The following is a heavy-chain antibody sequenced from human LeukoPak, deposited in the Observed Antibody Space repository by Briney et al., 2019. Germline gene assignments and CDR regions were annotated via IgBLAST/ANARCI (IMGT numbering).Heavy chain of an antibody. D-gene: IGHD1-14*01. J-gene: IGHJ4*02. CDR3: ARGDNPDY. Sequence: PGGSLRLSCAASGFIFSSSWMSWVRQAPGKGLEWVANIKQDGSEKYHVDSVKGRFSISRDNAKNSLYLQMNSLRAEDTAVYYCARGDNPDYWGQGTLVTVSS. CDR2: IKQDGSEK. V-gene: IGHV3-7*04. CDR1: GFIFSSSW.